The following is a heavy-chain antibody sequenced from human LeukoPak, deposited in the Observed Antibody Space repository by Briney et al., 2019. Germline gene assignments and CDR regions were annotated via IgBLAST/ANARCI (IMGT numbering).Heavy chain of an antibody. V-gene: IGHV1-3*01. J-gene: IGHJ4*02. CDR1: GYTFTSYA. CDR2: INAGNGNT. Sequence: GASVKVSCKASGYTFTSYAMHWVRQAPGQRLEWMGWINAGNGNTKYSQKFQGRVTITRDTSASTAYMELSSLRSEDTAVYYCARGYYDSLTGYYPFDYWGQGTLVTVSS. D-gene: IGHD3-9*01. CDR3: ARGYYDSLTGYYPFDY.